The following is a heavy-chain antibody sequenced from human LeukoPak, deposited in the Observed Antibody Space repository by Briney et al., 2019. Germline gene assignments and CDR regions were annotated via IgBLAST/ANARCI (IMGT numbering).Heavy chain of an antibody. Sequence: GSLRPSCAASGITFSSYSMNWVRQAPGKGLEWVSSISSSSSYIYYADSVKGRFTISRDNAKNSLYLQMNSLRAEDTAVYYCARGGLTGNWFDPWGQGTLVTVSS. CDR1: GITFSSYS. CDR2: ISSSSSYI. V-gene: IGHV3-21*01. J-gene: IGHJ5*02. D-gene: IGHD3-16*01. CDR3: ARGGLTGNWFDP.